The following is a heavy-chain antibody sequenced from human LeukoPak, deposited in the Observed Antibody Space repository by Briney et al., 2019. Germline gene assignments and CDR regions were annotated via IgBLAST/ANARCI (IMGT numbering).Heavy chain of an antibody. V-gene: IGHV3-53*01. CDR1: GFTVSSNY. D-gene: IGHD2/OR15-2a*01. J-gene: IGHJ4*02. Sequence: GGSLRLSCAASGFTVSSNYMSWVRQAPGKGLEWVSVIYSGGSTYYADSVKGRFTISRDNSKNTLYLQMNSQRAEDTAVYYCARGGALLPFDYWGQATLVTVSS. CDR2: IYSGGST. CDR3: ARGGALLPFDY.